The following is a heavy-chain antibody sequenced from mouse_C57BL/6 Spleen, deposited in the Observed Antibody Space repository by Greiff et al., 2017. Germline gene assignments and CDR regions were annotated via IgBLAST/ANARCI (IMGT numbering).Heavy chain of an antibody. CDR1: YTFTDYYM. CDR2: YPGSGNTY. CDR3: RSRDYYAMDY. Sequence: VQLQQSGPELVKPGASVKMSCKASGYTFTDYYMHWVKQKPGKGLEWIGEIYPGSGNTYYNEKFKGKATLTADTSSSTAYMQLSSLTSEDSAVXFCARSRDYYAMDYWGQGTSVTVSS. V-gene: IGHV1-83*01. J-gene: IGHJ4*01.